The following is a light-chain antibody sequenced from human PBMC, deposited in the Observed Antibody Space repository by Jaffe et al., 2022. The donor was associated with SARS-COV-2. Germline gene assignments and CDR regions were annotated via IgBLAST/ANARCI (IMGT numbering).Light chain of an antibody. J-gene: IGLJ3*02. V-gene: IGLV2-23*01. CDR2: EDD. Sequence: QSALTQPASVSGSPGQSITISCTGTASDVGTYKLVSWYQHHPGKVPKLMIYEDDKRPSGVSFRFSGSKSGNTASLTISGLQAEDEADYYCCSYGGRFNWLFGGGTKLTVL. CDR1: ASDVGTYKL. CDR3: CSYGGRFNWL.